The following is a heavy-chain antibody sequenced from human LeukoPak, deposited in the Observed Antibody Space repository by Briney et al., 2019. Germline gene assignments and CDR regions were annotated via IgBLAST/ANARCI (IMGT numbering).Heavy chain of an antibody. Sequence: SGTLSLTCAVSGGSISSSNWWSWVRPPPGKGLEWIGEIYHSGSTNYNPSLKSRVTISVDKSKNQFSLKLSSVTAADTAVYYCARDRGRWLQFVWYFDLWGRGTLVTVSS. J-gene: IGHJ2*01. CDR1: GGSISSSNW. V-gene: IGHV4-4*02. CDR2: IYHSGST. D-gene: IGHD5-24*01. CDR3: ARDRGRWLQFVWYFDL.